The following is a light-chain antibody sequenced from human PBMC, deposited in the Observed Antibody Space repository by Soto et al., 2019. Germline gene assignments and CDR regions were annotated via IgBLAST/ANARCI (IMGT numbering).Light chain of an antibody. Sequence: QSALTQPASVSGSPGQSITISCTGTSSDVGGYNYVSWYQQHPGKAPKLIIYDVTNRPSGVSDRFSGSKSGNTASLTISGLQAEDGTDYYCSSYTSSSTPFVFGTGTKLT. J-gene: IGLJ1*01. CDR2: DVT. CDR1: SSDVGGYNY. CDR3: SSYTSSSTPFV. V-gene: IGLV2-14*03.